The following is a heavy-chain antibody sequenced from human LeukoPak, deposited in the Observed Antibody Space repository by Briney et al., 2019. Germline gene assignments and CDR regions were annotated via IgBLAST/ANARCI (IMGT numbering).Heavy chain of an antibody. CDR2: ISGSSGST. J-gene: IGHJ3*02. CDR1: GFTFTDAW. CDR3: AKDLDKCGGDCYANAFDI. V-gene: IGHV3-23*01. D-gene: IGHD2-21*02. Sequence: GGSLRLSCTASGFTFTDAWMNWVRQAPGKGLEWVSAISGSSGSTYYADSVKGRFTISRDNSKNTLYLQTNSLRAEDTAVYYCAKDLDKCGGDCYANAFDIWGQGTMVTVSS.